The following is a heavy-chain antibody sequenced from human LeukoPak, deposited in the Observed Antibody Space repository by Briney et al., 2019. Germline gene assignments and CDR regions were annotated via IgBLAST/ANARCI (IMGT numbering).Heavy chain of an antibody. J-gene: IGHJ4*02. D-gene: IGHD1-1*01. CDR3: ARENWIFDY. CDR2: VYRSGTT. CDR1: GYSISSGYH. V-gene: IGHV4-38-2*02. Sequence: KASETLSLTCVVSGYSISSGYHWGWIRQPPGKGLEWIGSVYRSGTTYYDPSLKSRVTISVDTSKNQISLKVRSVTAADTAIYYRARENWIFDYWGQGILVTVSS.